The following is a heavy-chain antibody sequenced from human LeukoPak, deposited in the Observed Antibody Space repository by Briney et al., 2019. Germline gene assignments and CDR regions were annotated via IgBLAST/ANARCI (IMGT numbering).Heavy chain of an antibody. V-gene: IGHV4-34*01. CDR3: ARGRARGPGWLQSGLDI. J-gene: IGHJ3*02. CDR2: INHSGST. Sequence: SETLSLTCAVYGGPFSGYYWSWIRQPPGKGLEWIGEINHSGSTNYNPSLKSRVTISVDTSKNQFSLKLSSVTAADTAVYYCARGRARGPGWLQSGLDIWGQGTMVTVSS. D-gene: IGHD5-24*01. CDR1: GGPFSGYY.